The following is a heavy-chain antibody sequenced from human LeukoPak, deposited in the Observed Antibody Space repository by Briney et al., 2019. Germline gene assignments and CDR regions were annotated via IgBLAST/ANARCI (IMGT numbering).Heavy chain of an antibody. Sequence: PGGSLRLSCAASGFTFSSYSMNWVRQAPGKGLEWVSSISSSSSYIYYADSVKGRFTISRDDAKNSLYLQMNSLRAEDTAVYYCARDSQLLVDYWGQGTLVTVSS. J-gene: IGHJ4*02. CDR2: ISSSSSYI. V-gene: IGHV3-21*01. CDR3: ARDSQLLVDY. D-gene: IGHD2-2*01. CDR1: GFTFSSYS.